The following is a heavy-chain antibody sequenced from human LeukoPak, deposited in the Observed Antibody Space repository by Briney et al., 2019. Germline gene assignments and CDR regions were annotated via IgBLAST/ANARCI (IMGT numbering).Heavy chain of an antibody. J-gene: IGHJ6*02. V-gene: IGHV5-51*01. Sequence: GESLKISCKGSGYSFTSYWIGWVRQMPGKGLEWMGIIYPGDSDTRYSPSFQGQVTISADKSISTAYQQWSSLKASDTAMYYCASAAAGHYYYYGMDVWGQGTTVTVSS. CDR2: IYPGDSDT. CDR1: GYSFTSYW. D-gene: IGHD6-13*01. CDR3: ASAAAGHYYYYGMDV.